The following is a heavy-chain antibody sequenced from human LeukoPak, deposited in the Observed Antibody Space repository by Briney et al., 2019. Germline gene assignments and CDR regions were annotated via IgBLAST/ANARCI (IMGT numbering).Heavy chain of an antibody. CDR3: ARATTVTTRWFDT. V-gene: IGHV4-38-2*02. D-gene: IGHD4-11*01. J-gene: IGHJ5*02. CDR2: IYHDGNT. Sequence: SETLSLTCTVSGYSVSSDYYGGWIRQPPGKAPEGIGSIYHDGNTYYNPSLKSRVTIPVDTSKNQFSLKLKSMTAAETAVYYCARATTVTTRWFDTWGQGTLVTVSS. CDR1: GYSVSSDYY.